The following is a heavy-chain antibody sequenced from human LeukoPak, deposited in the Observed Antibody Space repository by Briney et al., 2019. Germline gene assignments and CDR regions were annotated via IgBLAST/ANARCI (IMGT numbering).Heavy chain of an antibody. J-gene: IGHJ3*02. V-gene: IGHV4-31*03. CDR3: AREGSSSWYVDAFDI. CDR2: IYYSGST. CDR1: GGSISSGGYY. Sequence: SQTLSLTCTVSGGSISSGGYYWSWLRQHPGKGLEWLGYIYYSGSTYYNPSLKSRVTMSVDTSKNQFSLKLSSVTAADTAVYYCAREGSSSWYVDAFDIWGQGTMVTVSS. D-gene: IGHD6-13*01.